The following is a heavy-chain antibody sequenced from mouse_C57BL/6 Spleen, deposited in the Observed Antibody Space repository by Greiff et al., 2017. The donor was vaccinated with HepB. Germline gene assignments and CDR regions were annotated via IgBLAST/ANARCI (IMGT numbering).Heavy chain of an antibody. CDR3: TMYGNYSAWFAY. V-gene: IGHV14-4*01. D-gene: IGHD2-10*02. Sequence: VQLQQSGAELVRPGASVKLSCTASGFNIKDDYMHWVKQRPEQGLEWIGWIDPENGDTAYASKFQGKATITAYTSSNTAYLQLSSLTSEDTAVYYCTMYGNYSAWFAYWGQGTLVTVSA. CDR1: GFNIKDDY. J-gene: IGHJ3*01. CDR2: IDPENGDT.